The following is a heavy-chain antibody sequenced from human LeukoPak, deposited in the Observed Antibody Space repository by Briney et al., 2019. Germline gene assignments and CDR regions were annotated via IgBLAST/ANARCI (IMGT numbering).Heavy chain of an antibody. V-gene: IGHV3-21*01. CDR1: GFTFSSYS. J-gene: IGHJ5*02. CDR2: ISSSSSYI. D-gene: IGHD2-15*01. CDR3: ARDPLAYCSGGSCNWFDP. Sequence: GGSLRLSCVASGFTFSSYSMNWVRQAPGKGLEWDSSISSSSSYIYYADSVKGRFTISRDNAKNSLYLQMNSLRAEDTAVYYCARDPLAYCSGGSCNWFDPWGQGTLVTVSS.